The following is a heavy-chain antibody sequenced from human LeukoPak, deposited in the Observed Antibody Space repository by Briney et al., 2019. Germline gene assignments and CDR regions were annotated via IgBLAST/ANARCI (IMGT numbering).Heavy chain of an antibody. CDR1: GGSISSGSYY. CDR3: ARESLTWLQSRTSWFDP. CDR2: IYISGST. Sequence: SETLSLTCTVSGGSISSGSYYWSWIRQPAGKGLEWIGRIYISGSTNYNPSLKSRVTISVDTSKNQFSLRLSSVTAADTAVYYCARESLTWLQSRTSWFDPWGQGTLVTVSS. D-gene: IGHD5-24*01. V-gene: IGHV4-61*02. J-gene: IGHJ5*02.